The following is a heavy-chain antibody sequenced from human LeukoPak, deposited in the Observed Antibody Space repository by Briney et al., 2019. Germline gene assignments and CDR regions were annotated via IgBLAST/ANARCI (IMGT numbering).Heavy chain of an antibody. J-gene: IGHJ4*02. CDR2: NYPGDSDT. CDR3: ARITRVRGVIVLLDY. CDR1: GYSFTSYW. Sequence: GESLKTSCKGSGYSFTSYWNGWGRQMPGKGLEGMGINYPGDSDTRYSPSFQGQVTISADKSISTAYLQWSSLKASDTAMYYCARITRVRGVIVLLDYWGQGTLVTVSS. V-gene: IGHV5-51*01. D-gene: IGHD3-10*01.